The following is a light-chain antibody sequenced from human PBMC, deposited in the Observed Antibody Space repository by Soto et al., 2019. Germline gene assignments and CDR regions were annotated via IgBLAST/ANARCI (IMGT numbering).Light chain of an antibody. V-gene: IGLV2-14*03. J-gene: IGLJ1*01. CDR2: DVS. Sequence: QSVLTQPACVSGSPGEAITISCTGTSSDVGGYNFVSWYQQHPGKAPKLMIYDVSNRPSGVSNRFSGSKSGNTASLTISGLQAEDEADYYCSSSTSSSALYVFGTGTKVTVL. CDR1: SSDVGGYNF. CDR3: SSSTSSSALYV.